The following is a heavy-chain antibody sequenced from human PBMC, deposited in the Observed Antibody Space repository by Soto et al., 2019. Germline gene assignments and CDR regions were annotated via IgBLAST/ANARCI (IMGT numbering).Heavy chain of an antibody. D-gene: IGHD3-22*01. CDR1: GFTFSSYG. J-gene: IGHJ4*02. CDR3: ARDSYYDSSGYLDY. CDR2: IWYDGSNK. Sequence: QVQLVESGGGVVQPGRSLRLSCAASGFTFSSYGMHWVRQAPGKGLEWVAVIWYDGSNKYYADSVKGRFTISRDNSKNTLYLQMNSLRAEDTAVYYCARDSYYDSSGYLDYWGQGTLVTVSS. V-gene: IGHV3-33*01.